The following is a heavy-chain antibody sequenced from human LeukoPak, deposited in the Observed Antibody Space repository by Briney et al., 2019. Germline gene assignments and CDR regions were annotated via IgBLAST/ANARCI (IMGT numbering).Heavy chain of an antibody. V-gene: IGHV3-30*02. Sequence: PGGSLRLSCAASGFTFSSYGMHWVRQAPGKVLEWVAFIRYDGSNKYYADSVKGRFTISRDNSTNTLYLQMNSLRAEDTAVYYCAKDRAAPDAFDIWGQGTMVTVSS. J-gene: IGHJ3*02. CDR1: GFTFSSYG. CDR3: AKDRAAPDAFDI. CDR2: IRYDGSNK.